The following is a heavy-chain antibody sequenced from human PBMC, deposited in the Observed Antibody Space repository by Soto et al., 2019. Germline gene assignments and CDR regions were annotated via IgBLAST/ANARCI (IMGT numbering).Heavy chain of an antibody. D-gene: IGHD5-18*01. CDR1: GFTFSSYG. J-gene: IGHJ4*02. V-gene: IGHV3-33*01. Sequence: QVQLVESGGGVVQHGRSLRLSCAASGFTFSSYGMHWVRQAPGKGLEWVAVIWYDGSNKYYADSVKGRFTISRDNSKNTLYLQMNSLRAEDTAVYYCARGRGYSYGSLDYWGQGTLVTVSS. CDR3: ARGRGYSYGSLDY. CDR2: IWYDGSNK.